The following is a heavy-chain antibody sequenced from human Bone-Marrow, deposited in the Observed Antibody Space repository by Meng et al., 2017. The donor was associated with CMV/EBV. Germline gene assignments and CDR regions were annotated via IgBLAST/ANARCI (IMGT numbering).Heavy chain of an antibody. CDR1: GYTFTGYY. J-gene: IGHJ4*02. CDR2: INPNSGGT. CDR3: ARVRKKSDSTSLSYFDY. Sequence: ASVKVSCKASGYTFTGYYMHWVRQAPGQGLEWMGWINPNSGGTNYAQKFQGRVTMTRDTSISTAYMELSRLRSDDTAVYYCARVRKKSDSTSLSYFDYWGQGTLVPVSS. V-gene: IGHV1-2*02. D-gene: IGHD2-2*01.